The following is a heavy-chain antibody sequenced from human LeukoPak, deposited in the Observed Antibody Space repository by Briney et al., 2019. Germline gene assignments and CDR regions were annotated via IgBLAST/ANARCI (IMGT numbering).Heavy chain of an antibody. CDR2: ISGSGSNT. D-gene: IGHD1-26*01. CDR3: AKDLYSGSYSDY. V-gene: IGHV3-23*01. J-gene: IGHJ4*02. CDR1: GFTFSSYA. Sequence: GGSLRLSCAASGFTFSSYAMSWVRQAPGKGLEWVSAISGSGSNTYYADSVKGRFTISRDNSKNTLYLQMNSLRAEDTAVYYCAKDLYSGSYSDYWGQGTLVTVST.